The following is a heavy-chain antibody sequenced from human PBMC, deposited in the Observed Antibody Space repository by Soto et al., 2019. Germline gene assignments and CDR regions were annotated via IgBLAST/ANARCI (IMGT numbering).Heavy chain of an antibody. CDR2: ISYDGSNK. D-gene: IGHD6-19*01. Sequence: QVQLVASGGGVVQPGRSLRLSCAASGFTFSRYAMHWVRQAPGKGLEWVAVISYDGSNKYHADSVKGRFTISRDNSKNTLYLQMNSLRAEDTAVYYCARGGSGWYKDGMDVWGQGTTVTVSS. CDR3: ARGGSGWYKDGMDV. J-gene: IGHJ6*02. V-gene: IGHV3-30-3*01. CDR1: GFTFSRYA.